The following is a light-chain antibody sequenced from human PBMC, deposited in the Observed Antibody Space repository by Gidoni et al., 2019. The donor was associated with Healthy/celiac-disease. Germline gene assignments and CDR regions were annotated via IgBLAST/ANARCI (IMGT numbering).Light chain of an antibody. J-gene: IGKJ3*01. CDR2: KAS. CDR1: QSISSW. CDR3: QQYTSYYT. V-gene: IGKV1-5*03. Sequence: DIQMTQSPSTLSASVGDRVTITCRASQSISSWLAWYQQKPGKAPKLLIYKASSLESGVPSRFSGSGSWTEFTLTISSLQPDDFATYYCQQYTSYYTFXPXTKVDIK.